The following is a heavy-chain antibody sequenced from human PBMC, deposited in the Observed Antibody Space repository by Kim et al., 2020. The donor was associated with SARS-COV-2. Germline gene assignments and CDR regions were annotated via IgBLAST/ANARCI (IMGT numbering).Heavy chain of an antibody. CDR2: IGGGDT. CDR3: AKDAVSFNSRWDWFDT. D-gene: IGHD1-20*01. Sequence: GGSLRLSCAGSGFTFTHYGMIWVRQAPGKGLEWVSSIGGGDTYFADSVKGRFSMSRDDSGRMVFLQMTALRDDDTAVYYCAKDAVSFNSRWDWFDTWGQGTLVTVSS. CDR1: GFTFTHYG. J-gene: IGHJ5*02. V-gene: IGHV3-23*01.